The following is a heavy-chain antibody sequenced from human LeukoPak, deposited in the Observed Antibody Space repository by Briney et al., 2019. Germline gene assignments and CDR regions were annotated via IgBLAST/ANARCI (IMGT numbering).Heavy chain of an antibody. D-gene: IGHD2-15*01. CDR1: GFTFSSYE. CDR3: ARVMRYCSGGSCYYYGMDV. CDR2: ISSSGSTI. V-gene: IGHV3-48*03. J-gene: IGHJ6*02. Sequence: GGSLRLSCAASGFTFSSYEMNWVRQAPGKGLEWVSYISSSGSTIYYADSVKGRFTISRDNAKNSLYLQMNGLRAEDTAVYYCARVMRYCSGGSCYYYGMDVWGQGTTVTVSS.